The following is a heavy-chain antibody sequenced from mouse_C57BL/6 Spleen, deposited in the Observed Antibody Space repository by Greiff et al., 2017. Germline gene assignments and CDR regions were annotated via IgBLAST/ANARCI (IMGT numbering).Heavy chain of an antibody. D-gene: IGHD2-3*01. CDR1: GYTFTSYW. J-gene: IGHJ4*01. Sequence: QVQLQQPGAELVRPGTSVKLSCKASGYTFTSYWMHWVKQRPGQGLEWIGVIDPSDSYTNYNQKFKGKATLTVDTSSSTAYMQLSSLTSEDSAVYYCARGGLLDAMDYWGQGTSVTVSS. CDR2: IDPSDSYT. V-gene: IGHV1-59*01. CDR3: ARGGLLDAMDY.